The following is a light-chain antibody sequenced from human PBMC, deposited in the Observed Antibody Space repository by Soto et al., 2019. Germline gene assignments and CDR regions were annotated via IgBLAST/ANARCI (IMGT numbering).Light chain of an antibody. V-gene: IGKV1-27*01. CDR3: QKYNIAPFT. Sequence: EIQVTQSPASLSASVGDRVTLTCRASQGISNNLAWYQQKPGTVPRLLIYAASTLQSGVPSRFSGSGSGTAFTLTISSLQPEDVATYYCQKYNIAPFTFGPGTKVDIK. CDR1: QGISNN. J-gene: IGKJ3*01. CDR2: AAS.